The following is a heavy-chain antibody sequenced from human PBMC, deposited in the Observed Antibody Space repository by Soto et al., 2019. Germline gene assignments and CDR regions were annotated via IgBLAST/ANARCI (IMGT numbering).Heavy chain of an antibody. CDR3: ARDVAVAGTGTKDY. CDR1: GFTFSSYA. D-gene: IGHD6-19*01. CDR2: ISYDGSNK. V-gene: IGHV3-30-3*01. Sequence: PGGSLRLSCAASGFTFSSYAMHWVRQAPGKGLEWVAVISYDGSNKYYADSVKGRFTISRDNSKNTLYLQMNSLRAEDTAVYYCARDVAVAGTGTKDYWGQGTLVTVSS. J-gene: IGHJ4*02.